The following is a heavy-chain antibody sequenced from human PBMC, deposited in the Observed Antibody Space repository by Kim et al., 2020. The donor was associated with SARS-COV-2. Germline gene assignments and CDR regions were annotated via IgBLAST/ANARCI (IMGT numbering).Heavy chain of an antibody. CDR2: ISYDARDK. CDR1: GFSFSSYG. D-gene: IGHD5-12*01. Sequence: GGSLRLSCAASGFSFSSYGLNWVRQAPGKGLEWVAYISYDARDKFYADSVKGRFTISRDNSKNTLYLQTNSLRVEDTAVFYCARGPVDPKDGWDFELWGGGTRVTVSS. J-gene: IGHJ2*01. CDR3: ARGPVDPKDGWDFEL. V-gene: IGHV3-33*05.